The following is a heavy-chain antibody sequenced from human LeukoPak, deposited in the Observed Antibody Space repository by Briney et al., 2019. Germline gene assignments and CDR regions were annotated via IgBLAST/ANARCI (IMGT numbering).Heavy chain of an antibody. D-gene: IGHD3-9*01. V-gene: IGHV3-11*01. CDR3: ARNTMYYDISFYYYGMDV. CDR1: GFTFSDYY. J-gene: IGHJ6*02. CDR2: ISSSGSTI. Sequence: GGSLRLSCAASGFTFSDYYMSWIRQAPGKGLEWVSYISSSGSTIYYADSVKGRFTISRDNAKNSLYLQMNSLRAEDTAVYYCARNTMYYDISFYYYGMDVWGQGTTVTVSS.